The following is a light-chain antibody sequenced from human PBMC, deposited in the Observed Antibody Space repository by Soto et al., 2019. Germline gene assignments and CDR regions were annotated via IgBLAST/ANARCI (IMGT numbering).Light chain of an antibody. Sequence: EIVLTHSPATLSLSPGERATLSCRASQSVSSYLAWYQQKPGQAPRLLIYDASNRATGIPARFSGSGSGTDFTLTISRLEPEDFAVYYCQQYAGSPTFGQGTRLEIK. CDR1: QSVSSY. CDR3: QQYAGSPT. J-gene: IGKJ5*01. CDR2: DAS. V-gene: IGKV3-20*01.